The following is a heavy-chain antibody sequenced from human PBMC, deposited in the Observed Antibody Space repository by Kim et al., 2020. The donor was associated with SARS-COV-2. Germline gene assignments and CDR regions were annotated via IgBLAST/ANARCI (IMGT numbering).Heavy chain of an antibody. D-gene: IGHD4-17*01. J-gene: IGHJ4*02. CDR2: IRPGNGNT. CDR3: ARGGDYGDYVGRSDY. Sequence: ASVKVSCKASGYSFSSYGITWVRQAPGQGLEWMGWIRPGNGNTNYAQEFQGRVTMTTDTSTDTAYMELRSLRSDYTAVYYCARGGDYGDYVGRSDYWGQG. CDR1: GYSFSSYG. V-gene: IGHV1-18*01.